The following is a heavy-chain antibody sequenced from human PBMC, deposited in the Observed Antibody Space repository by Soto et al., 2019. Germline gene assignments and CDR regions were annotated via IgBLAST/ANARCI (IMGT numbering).Heavy chain of an antibody. CDR2: IYSGGST. V-gene: IGHV3-53*01. CDR3: ARDRGYSGYAPYYYYGMDV. D-gene: IGHD5-12*01. CDR1: GFTVSSNY. J-gene: IGHJ6*02. Sequence: GGSLRLSCAASGFTVSSNYMSWVRQAPGKGLEWVSVIYSGGSTYCADSVKGRFTISRDNSKNTLYLQMNSLRAEDTAVYYCARDRGYSGYAPYYYYGMDVWGQGTTVTVSS.